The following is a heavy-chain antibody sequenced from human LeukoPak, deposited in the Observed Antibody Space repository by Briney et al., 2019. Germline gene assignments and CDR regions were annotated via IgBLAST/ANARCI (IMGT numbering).Heavy chain of an antibody. CDR1: GFTFDDYA. J-gene: IGHJ4*02. CDR3: AKDTGYVGETFDY. CDR2: ISWNSGSI. D-gene: IGHD5-18*01. V-gene: IGHV3-9*01. Sequence: GRSLRLSCAASGFTFDDYAMHWVRQAPGKGLEWVSGISWNSGSIGYADSVKGRFTISRDNAENSLYLQMNSLRAEDTALYYCAKDTGYVGETFDYWGQGTLVTVSS.